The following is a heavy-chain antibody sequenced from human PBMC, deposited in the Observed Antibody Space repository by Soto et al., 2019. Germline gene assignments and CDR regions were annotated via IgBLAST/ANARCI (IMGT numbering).Heavy chain of an antibody. D-gene: IGHD1-26*01. Sequence: GGSLRLSCAASGFTFSSYAMSWVRQAPGKGLEWVSAISGSGGSTYYADSVKGRLTISRDNSKNTLYLQMNSLRAEDTAVYYCAKDLYVQPPSGWFDPWGQGTVVTVSS. CDR1: GFTFSSYA. CDR3: AKDLYVQPPSGWFDP. CDR2: ISGSGGST. J-gene: IGHJ5*02. V-gene: IGHV3-23*01.